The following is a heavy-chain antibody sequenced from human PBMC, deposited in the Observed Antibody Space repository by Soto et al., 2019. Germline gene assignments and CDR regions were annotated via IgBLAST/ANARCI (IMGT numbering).Heavy chain of an antibody. V-gene: IGHV4-59*08. CDR3: VRHTGYNTGWTGYFEF. CDR2: IYSSGTT. J-gene: IGHJ4*02. CDR1: GGSISSHY. Sequence: SETLSLTCTVSGGSISSHYWSWIRQPPGKGLEWIGYIYSSGTTKYNPSLRSRLTIFVDTSKNQFSLNLSSVTAADTAVYYCVRHTGYNTGWTGYFEFWGQRTQVTVSS. D-gene: IGHD6-19*01.